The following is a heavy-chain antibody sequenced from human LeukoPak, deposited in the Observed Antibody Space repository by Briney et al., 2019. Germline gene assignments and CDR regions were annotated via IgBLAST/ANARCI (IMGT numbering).Heavy chain of an antibody. J-gene: IGHJ5*02. V-gene: IGHV4-4*07. D-gene: IGHD6-6*01. CDR1: GGSISSYY. Sequence: SETLSLTCTVSGGSISSYYWSWIRQPAGKGLEWIGRFHTSGGTNDNRSLKSGGTMSVDTSKNQFSLRITSVTAADTAVYYCARGYSSSSGYNWFDPWGQGSLVTVSS. CDR2: FHTSGGT. CDR3: ARGYSSSSGYNWFDP.